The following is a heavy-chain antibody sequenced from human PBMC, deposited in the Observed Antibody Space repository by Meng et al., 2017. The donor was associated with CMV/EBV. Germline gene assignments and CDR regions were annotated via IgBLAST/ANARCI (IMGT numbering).Heavy chain of an antibody. Sequence: ASVKVSCKASGYTFTSFGINWVRQAPGQGLEWMGWLNTNGGNTGFAQKFQGRVTITGDTSIRTAYMELSSLTSQDTAVYYCARGGGVVGAFDIWGRGTMVTVSS. V-gene: IGHV1-8*01. CDR2: LNTNGGNT. CDR3: ARGGGVVGAFDI. D-gene: IGHD3-22*01. CDR1: GYTFTSFG. J-gene: IGHJ3*02.